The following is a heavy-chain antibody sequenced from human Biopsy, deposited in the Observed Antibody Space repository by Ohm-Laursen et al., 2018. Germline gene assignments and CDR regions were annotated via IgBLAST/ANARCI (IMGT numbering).Heavy chain of an antibody. D-gene: IGHD4-17*01. CDR3: TKDQDYGDYGMDV. CDR1: GFTFDDHA. Sequence: SLRLSCAASGFTFDDHAMHWVRPPPGKGLEWVSGISWNSDKIGYADSVKGRFTISNDDAKNSLYLQMNSLRAEDTAFYYCTKDQDYGDYGMDVWGQGTPVTVSS. J-gene: IGHJ6*02. V-gene: IGHV3-9*01. CDR2: ISWNSDKI.